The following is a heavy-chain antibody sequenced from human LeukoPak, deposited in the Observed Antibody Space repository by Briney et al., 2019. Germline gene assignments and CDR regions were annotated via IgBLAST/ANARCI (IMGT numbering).Heavy chain of an antibody. D-gene: IGHD2-15*01. J-gene: IGHJ5*02. CDR2: ISTYDHDT. V-gene: IGHV1-18*01. CDR3: VRDYFCSGGTCDDCFDP. CDR1: GYTFTNYG. Sequence: ASVKVSCKASGYTFTNYGISWVRQAPGQGLEWMAWISTYDHDTNYAQKFRGRVTMTTDISTSTAYMELRSLGSDDTAVYYWVRDYFCSGGTCDDCFDPWGQGTLVTVSS.